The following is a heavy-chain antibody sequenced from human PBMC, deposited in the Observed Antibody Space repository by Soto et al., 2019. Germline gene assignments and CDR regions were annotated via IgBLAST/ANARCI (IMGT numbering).Heavy chain of an antibody. Sequence: QVQLVQSEAEVKKPGSSVKVSCKASGGTFSSYTITWVRQAPGQGLEWMGGITPMFGTPNYAEKFRGRVTYTADEPPIPAHGELASLRSGTTAMYFFARDGTRYDVGDYYSPCGGRGTPVAFSS. J-gene: IGHJ4*02. CDR3: ARDGTRYDVGDYYSPC. CDR2: ITPMFGTP. V-gene: IGHV1-69*01. CDR1: GGTFSSYT. D-gene: IGHD3-22*01.